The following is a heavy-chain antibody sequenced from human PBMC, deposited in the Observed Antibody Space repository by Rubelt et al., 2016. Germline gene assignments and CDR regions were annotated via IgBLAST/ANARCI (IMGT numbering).Heavy chain of an antibody. CDR2: VSYDGSNK. V-gene: IGHV3-30*04. D-gene: IGHD6-13*01. CDR3: ARDYSSRWTYCFDH. CDR1: GFTLSSCA. Sequence: PGRSLRLSCAASGFTLSSCAMPWVRQAPGKGLEWVAVVSYDGSNKYYADSVKGRFTISRDNSKNTLYLQMNSLRAEDTAVYYCARDYSSRWTYCFDHWGQGTLVTVSS. J-gene: IGHJ4*02.